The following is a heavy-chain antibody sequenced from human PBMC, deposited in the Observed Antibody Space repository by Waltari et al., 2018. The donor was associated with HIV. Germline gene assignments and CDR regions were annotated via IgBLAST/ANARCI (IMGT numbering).Heavy chain of an antibody. CDR3: ARDPRSSGYYGMDV. V-gene: IGHV3-53*01. J-gene: IGHJ6*02. Sequence: EWVSVIYSGGSTYYADSVKGRFTISRDNSKNTLSLHMNSLRAEDTAVYYCARDPRSSGYYGMDVWGQGATVTVSS. CDR2: IYSGGST. D-gene: IGHD1-26*01.